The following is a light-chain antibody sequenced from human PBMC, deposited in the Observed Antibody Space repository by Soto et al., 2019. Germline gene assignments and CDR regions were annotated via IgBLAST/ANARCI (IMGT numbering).Light chain of an antibody. CDR1: QSVSSN. CDR2: AAS. Sequence: EILMTQSPATLTVSPAEISTLSCRASQSVSSNVAWYQQKPGKAPRLLIYAASTRATGIPARFSGSGSGTEFTLTISSLQSEDFAVYYCQQYNNWPLTFGGGTKVDIK. J-gene: IGKJ4*01. CDR3: QQYNNWPLT. V-gene: IGKV3-15*01.